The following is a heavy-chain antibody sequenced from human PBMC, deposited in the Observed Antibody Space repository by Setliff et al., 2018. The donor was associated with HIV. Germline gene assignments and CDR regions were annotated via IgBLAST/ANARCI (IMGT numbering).Heavy chain of an antibody. Sequence: GESLTISCKAVDYTFTTYWIGWVRQMPGEGLERMGIIYPDDSNIRYNPSFQSQVTISADKSITTAYLEIHNLKASDTATYYCARRDGRSMNAFQIWGPGTMVTVSS. D-gene: IGHD6-13*01. J-gene: IGHJ3*01. CDR1: DYTFTTYW. V-gene: IGHV5-51*01. CDR3: ARRDGRSMNAFQI. CDR2: IYPDDSNI.